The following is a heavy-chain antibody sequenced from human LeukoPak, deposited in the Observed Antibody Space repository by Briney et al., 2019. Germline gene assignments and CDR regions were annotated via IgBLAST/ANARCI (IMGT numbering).Heavy chain of an antibody. Sequence: PGGSLRLSCAASGFTVSSNYMSWVRQAPGKGLEWVSVIYSGGSTYYADSVKGRFTISRDNSKNTLYLQMNSLRAEDTAVYYCARRYGDYVWYFDYWGQGTLVTVSS. J-gene: IGHJ4*02. CDR3: ARRYGDYVWYFDY. CDR1: GFTVSSNY. D-gene: IGHD4-17*01. V-gene: IGHV3-66*01. CDR2: IYSGGST.